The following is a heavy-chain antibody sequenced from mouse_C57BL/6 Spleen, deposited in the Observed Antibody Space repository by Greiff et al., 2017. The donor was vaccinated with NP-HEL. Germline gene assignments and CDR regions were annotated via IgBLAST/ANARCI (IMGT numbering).Heavy chain of an antibody. Sequence: EVNVVESGGGLVKPGGSLKLSCAASGFTFSSYTMSWVRQTPEKRLEWVATISAGGGNTYYPDSVTGRFTISRDNAKNTLYLQLSSLRSEDTALYYCADYDGYDGGFAYWGQGTLVTVSA. V-gene: IGHV5-9*01. CDR2: ISAGGGNT. CDR1: GFTFSSYT. J-gene: IGHJ3*01. CDR3: ADYDGYDGGFAY. D-gene: IGHD2-3*01.